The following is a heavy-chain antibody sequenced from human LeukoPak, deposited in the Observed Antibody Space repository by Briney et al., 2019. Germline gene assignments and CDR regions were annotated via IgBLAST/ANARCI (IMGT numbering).Heavy chain of an antibody. J-gene: IGHJ4*02. V-gene: IGHV4-59*01. CDR3: ARFTTAVAGSYAFDY. CDR1: GGSISSYY. D-gene: IGHD6-19*01. Sequence: PSETLSLTCTVSGGSISSYYWSWIRQPPGKGLEWIGYIYYSGSTNYNPSLKSRVTISVDTSKNQFSLKLSSVTAADTAVYYCARFTTAVAGSYAFDYWGQGTLVTVSS. CDR2: IYYSGST.